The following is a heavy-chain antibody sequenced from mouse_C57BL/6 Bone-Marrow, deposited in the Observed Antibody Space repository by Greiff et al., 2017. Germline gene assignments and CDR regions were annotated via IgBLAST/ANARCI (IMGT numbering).Heavy chain of an antibody. V-gene: IGHV1-55*01. D-gene: IGHD1-1*01. Sequence: VQLQQPGAELVKPGASVKMSCKASGYTFTSSWITWVKQRPGQGLEWIGDIYPGSGSTNYNEKFKSKATLTVDTSSSTAYMQLSSLTSEDSAVYYCAITVRYYYAMDYWGQGTSVTVSS. J-gene: IGHJ4*01. CDR1: GYTFTSSW. CDR2: IYPGSGST. CDR3: AITVRYYYAMDY.